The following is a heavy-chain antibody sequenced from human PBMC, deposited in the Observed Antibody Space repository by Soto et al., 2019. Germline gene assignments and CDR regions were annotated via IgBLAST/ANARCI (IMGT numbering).Heavy chain of an antibody. CDR2: IYYSGTT. D-gene: IGHD3-22*01. CDR3: AGAYDIMGGYFEY. J-gene: IGHJ4*02. V-gene: IGHV4-31*03. CDR1: GGSINNGAYS. Sequence: QVQLQESGPGLVKPSQTLSLTCTVSGGSINNGAYSWSWVRQHPGKGLEWIGYIYYSGTTYYNPSLKSRVTMSVDPSKNQFSLKLSSVTAADTAVYYCAGAYDIMGGYFEYWSQGTLVTVSS.